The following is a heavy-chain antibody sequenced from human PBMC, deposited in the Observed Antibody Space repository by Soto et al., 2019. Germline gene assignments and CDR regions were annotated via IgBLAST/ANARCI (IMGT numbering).Heavy chain of an antibody. CDR2: IYHSGST. Sequence: QLQLQESGSGLVKPSQTLSLTCAVSGGSISSGGYSWSWIRQPPGKGLEWIGYIYHSGSTYHNPSLKSRVTISEDRSKNQFSLKLSSVTAADTAVYYCAREPLVHYASGFDIWGQGTMVTVSS. CDR3: AREPLVHYASGFDI. V-gene: IGHV4-30-2*01. D-gene: IGHD3-22*01. J-gene: IGHJ3*02. CDR1: GGSISSGGYS.